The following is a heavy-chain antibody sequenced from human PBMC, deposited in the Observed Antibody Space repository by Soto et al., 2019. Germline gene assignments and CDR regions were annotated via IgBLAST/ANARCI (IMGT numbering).Heavy chain of an antibody. CDR3: ARDRAYYDFWSGSPDSDAFDI. D-gene: IGHD3-3*01. V-gene: IGHV1-18*01. CDR1: GYTFTSYG. Sequence: ASVKVSCKASGYTFTSYGISWVRQAPGQGLEWMGWISAYNGNTNYAQKLQGRVTMTTDTSTRTAYMELRSLRSDDTAVYYCARDRAYYDFWSGSPDSDAFDIWGQGTMVTVSS. CDR2: ISAYNGNT. J-gene: IGHJ3*02.